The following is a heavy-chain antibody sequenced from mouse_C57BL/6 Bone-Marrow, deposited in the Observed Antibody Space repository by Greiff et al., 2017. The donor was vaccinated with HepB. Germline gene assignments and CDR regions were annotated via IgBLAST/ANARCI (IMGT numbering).Heavy chain of an antibody. CDR2: INYDGSST. J-gene: IGHJ4*01. Sequence: EVQVVESEGGLVQPGSSMKLSCTASGFTFSDYCMTWVRQVPEKGLEWVANINYDGSSTYYLDSLKSRFIISRDNAKNILYLQMSSLKSEDTATYYCARDRSRRGRARDYYAMDYWGQGTSVTVSS. D-gene: IGHD3-3*01. CDR1: GFTFSDYC. CDR3: ARDRSRRGRARDYYAMDY. V-gene: IGHV5-16*01.